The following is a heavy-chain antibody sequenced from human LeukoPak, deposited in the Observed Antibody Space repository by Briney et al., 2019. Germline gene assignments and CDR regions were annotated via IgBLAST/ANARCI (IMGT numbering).Heavy chain of an antibody. D-gene: IGHD3-16*01. V-gene: IGHV4-59*01. J-gene: IGHJ4*02. Sequence: PSETLSLTCTVSGGSISSYYWSWIRQPPGKGLEWIGYIYYSGSTNYNPSLKSRVTISVDTSKNQFPLNLSSVTAADTAVYYCARERGGGSYFDYWGQGTLVTVSS. CDR2: IYYSGST. CDR3: ARERGGGSYFDY. CDR1: GGSISSYY.